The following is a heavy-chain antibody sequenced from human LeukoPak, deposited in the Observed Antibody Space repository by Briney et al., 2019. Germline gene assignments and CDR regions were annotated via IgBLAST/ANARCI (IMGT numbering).Heavy chain of an antibody. D-gene: IGHD3/OR15-3a*01. Sequence: PSETLSLTCTVSGGSISSYYWSWIRQPPGKGLEWIGYIYYSGSTNYNPSLKSRVTISVDTSKNQFSLKLRSVTAADTAVYYCARQTGSGLFILPGGQGTLVTVSS. CDR1: GGSISSYY. J-gene: IGHJ4*02. V-gene: IGHV4-59*01. CDR2: IYYSGST. CDR3: ARQTGSGLFILP.